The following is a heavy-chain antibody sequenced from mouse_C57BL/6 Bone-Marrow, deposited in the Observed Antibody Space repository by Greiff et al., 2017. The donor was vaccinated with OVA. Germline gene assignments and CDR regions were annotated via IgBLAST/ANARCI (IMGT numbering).Heavy chain of an antibody. J-gene: IGHJ4*01. Sequence: EVHLVESGGDLVKPGGSLKLSCAASGFTFSSYGMSWVRQPPDTRLEWVATISSGGSYTYYPDSVKGRFTISRDNAKNTLYLQMSSLKSEDTAMYYCARVYYDYYYYARDYWGQGTSVTVSS. CDR1: GFTFSSYG. CDR3: ARVYYDYYYYARDY. V-gene: IGHV5-6*01. CDR2: ISSGGSYT. D-gene: IGHD2-4*01.